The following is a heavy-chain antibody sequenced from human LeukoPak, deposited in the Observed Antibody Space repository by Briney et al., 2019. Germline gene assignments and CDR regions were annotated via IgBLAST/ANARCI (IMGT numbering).Heavy chain of an antibody. J-gene: IGHJ3*02. CDR2: ISSRSSTI. CDR3: AREVVTTFDI. D-gene: IGHD2-21*02. CDR1: AFTFSSYS. V-gene: IGHV3-48*02. Sequence: GRSLRLSCAASAFTFSSYSMNWVRQAPGKGLEWVSYISSRSSTIYYADSVKGRFTISRDNAKNSLYLQMNSLRDEDTAVYYCAREVVTTFDIWGQGTMVTVSS.